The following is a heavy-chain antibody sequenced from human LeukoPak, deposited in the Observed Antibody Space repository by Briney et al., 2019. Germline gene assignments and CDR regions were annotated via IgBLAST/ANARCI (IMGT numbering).Heavy chain of an antibody. V-gene: IGHV3-48*03. D-gene: IGHD3-22*01. CDR3: ARDYDSSGYYGPYFDY. Sequence: GGPLRLSCAASGFTFSSYEMNWVRQAPGKGLEWVSYISSSGSTIYYADSVKGRFTISRDNAKNSLYLQMNSLRAEDMAVYYCARDYDSSGYYGPYFDYWGQGTLVTVSS. CDR1: GFTFSSYE. CDR2: ISSSGSTI. J-gene: IGHJ4*02.